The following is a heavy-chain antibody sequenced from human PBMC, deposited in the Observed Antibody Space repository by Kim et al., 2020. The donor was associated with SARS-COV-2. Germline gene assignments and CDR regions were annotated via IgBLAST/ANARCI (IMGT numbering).Heavy chain of an antibody. D-gene: IGHD3-10*02. CDR2: ISSSSSYI. J-gene: IGHJ3*02. V-gene: IGHV3-21*01. CDR3: ARDVRSEAKGWGAFDI. Sequence: GGSLRLSCAASGFTFSSYSMNWVRQAPGKGLEWVSSISSSSSYIYYADSVKGRFTISRDNAKNSLYLQMNSLRAEDTAVYYCARDVRSEAKGWGAFDIWGQGTMVTVSS. CDR1: GFTFSSYS.